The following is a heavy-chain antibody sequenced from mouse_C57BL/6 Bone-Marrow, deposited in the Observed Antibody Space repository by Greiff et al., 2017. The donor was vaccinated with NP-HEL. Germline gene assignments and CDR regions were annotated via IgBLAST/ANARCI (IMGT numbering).Heavy chain of an antibody. D-gene: IGHD2-4*01. J-gene: IGHJ4*01. Sequence: VQLQQSGPELVKPGASVKISCKASGYSFTDYNMNWVKQSNGKSLEWIGVINPNYGTTNYNEKFKSKATLTVDKSSSTAYMQLSSLTSEDSAVYYCARMRLGYAMDYWGQGTSVTVSS. CDR2: INPNYGTT. V-gene: IGHV1-39*01. CDR1: GYSFTDYN. CDR3: ARMRLGYAMDY.